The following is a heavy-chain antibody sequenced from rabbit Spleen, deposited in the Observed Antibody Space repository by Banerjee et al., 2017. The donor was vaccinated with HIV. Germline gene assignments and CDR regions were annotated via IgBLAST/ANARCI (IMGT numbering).Heavy chain of an antibody. Sequence: QEQLVESGGGLVQPTASLTLTCTASGVSFSNNQYMCWVRQAPGKGLEWISCIAGSSSGFTYSATWAKGRFTCSKTSSTTVTLQMTSLTVADTATYFCARDTSTSFSTYGMDLWGPGTLVTVS. V-gene: IGHV1S45*01. J-gene: IGHJ6*01. D-gene: IGHD1-1*01. CDR2: IAGSSSGFT. CDR3: ARDTSTSFSTYGMDL. CDR1: GVSFSNNQY.